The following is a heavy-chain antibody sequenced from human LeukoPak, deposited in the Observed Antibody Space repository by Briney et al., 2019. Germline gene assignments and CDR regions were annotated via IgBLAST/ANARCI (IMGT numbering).Heavy chain of an antibody. CDR1: GGSISSGGYY. D-gene: IGHD6-6*01. V-gene: IGHV4-31*03. J-gene: IGHJ4*02. CDR3: ASGAYSSSSFDY. Sequence: PSETLSLTCTVSGGSISSGGYYWSWIRQHPGKGLEWIGYIYYSGSTYYNPSLRSRVTISVGTSKNQFSLKLSSVTAADTAVYYCASGAYSSSSFDYWGQGTLVTVSS. CDR2: IYYSGST.